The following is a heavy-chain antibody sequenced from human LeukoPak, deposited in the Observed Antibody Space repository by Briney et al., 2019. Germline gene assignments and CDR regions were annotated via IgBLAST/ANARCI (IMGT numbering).Heavy chain of an antibody. J-gene: IGHJ6*03. CDR3: ARDAPYDSSGYYYYYYYYYMDV. V-gene: IGHV4-4*07. CDR1: GGSISSYY. D-gene: IGHD3-22*01. CDR2: IYTSGRT. Sequence: SETLSLTCTVSGGSISSYYWSWVRQPAGKGLEWIGRIYTSGRTNYNPALKSRVTMSVDTSKNQFSLKLSSVTAADTAVYYCARDAPYDSSGYYYYYYYYYMDVWDKGTTVTVSS.